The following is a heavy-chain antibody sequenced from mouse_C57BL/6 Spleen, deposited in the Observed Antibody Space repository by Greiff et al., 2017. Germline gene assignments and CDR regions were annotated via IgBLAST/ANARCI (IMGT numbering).Heavy chain of an antibody. V-gene: IGHV2-6-1*01. CDR2: IRSDGST. D-gene: IGHD2-4*01. CDR1: GFSLTSYG. CDR3: ARHDYDAGFAY. Sequence: QVQLQQSGPGLVAPSQSLSITCTVSGFSLTSYGVHWVRQPPGKGLEWLVVIRSDGSTTYNSALKSRLSISKDNSKSQIFLKMNSLQNNDTAMYYCARHDYDAGFAYWGQGTLVTVST. J-gene: IGHJ3*01.